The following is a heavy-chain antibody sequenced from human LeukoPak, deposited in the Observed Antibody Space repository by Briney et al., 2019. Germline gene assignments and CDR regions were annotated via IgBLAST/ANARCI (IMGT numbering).Heavy chain of an antibody. D-gene: IGHD3-9*01. J-gene: IGHJ4*02. CDR1: GDSINNYY. V-gene: IGHV4-59*01. CDR2: IHYIGNT. Sequence: SETLSLTCTVSGDSINNYYWTWIRQSPGKGLEWIGYIHYIGNTNYNPSLKNQVAISVDTSKNQFSLNLSSVTAADTAVYYCARASYSCSDWLPFDYWGQGALVTVSS. CDR3: ARASYSCSDWLPFDY.